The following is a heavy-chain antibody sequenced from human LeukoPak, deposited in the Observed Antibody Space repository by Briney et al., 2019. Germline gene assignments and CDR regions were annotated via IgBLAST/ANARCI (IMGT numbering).Heavy chain of an antibody. CDR3: ARLRFLECVPFDY. CDR1: GYTFTGYY. V-gene: IGHV1-2*06. Sequence: ASVKVSCKASGYTFTGYYMHWVRQAPGQGLEWMGRINPNSGGTNYAQKFQGKVTMTRDTSISTAYMELSRLRSDDTAVYYCARLRFLECVPFDYCGQGTLVTVSS. CDR2: INPNSGGT. D-gene: IGHD3-3*01. J-gene: IGHJ4*02.